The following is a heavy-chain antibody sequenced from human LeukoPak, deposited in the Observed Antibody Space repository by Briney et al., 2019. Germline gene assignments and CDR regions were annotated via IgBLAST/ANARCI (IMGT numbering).Heavy chain of an antibody. D-gene: IGHD4-17*01. V-gene: IGHV4-39*01. CDR3: TGRYGDFNLDY. CDR1: GASISSSPYY. J-gene: IGHJ4*02. Sequence: TSETLSLTCTVSGASISSSPYYWGWIRQPPGKGLEWIGSISYSGSTYYNPSLMGRVTISVDTTKHQFSLKLTSVTATDTAVYYCTGRYGDFNLDYWGQGSLVTVSS. CDR2: ISYSGST.